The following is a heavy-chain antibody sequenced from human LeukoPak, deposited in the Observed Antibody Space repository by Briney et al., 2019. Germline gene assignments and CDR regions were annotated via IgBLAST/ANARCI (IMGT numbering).Heavy chain of an antibody. CDR2: IYYSGST. V-gene: IGHV4-59*08. D-gene: IGHD3-22*01. J-gene: IGHJ1*01. CDR3: ARQNTYYYDSSGYYLEDFQH. CDR1: GGSISSYY. Sequence: SETLSLTCTVSGGSISSYYWSWIRQPPGKGLEWIGYIYYSGSTYYNPSLKSRVTISVDTSKNQFSLKLSSVTAADTAVYYCARQNTYYYDSSGYYLEDFQHWGQGTLVTVSS.